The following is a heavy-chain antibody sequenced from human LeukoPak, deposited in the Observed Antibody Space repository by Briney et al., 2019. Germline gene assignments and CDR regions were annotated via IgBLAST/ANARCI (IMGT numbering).Heavy chain of an antibody. J-gene: IGHJ4*02. Sequence: GGSLRLSCAASGFTFSSYAMSWVRQAPGKGLEWVSAISGSGGSTYYADSVKGRFTISRDNSKNTLYLQMNSLRAEDTAVYYCAKALYSSGWYSPFDYWGQGTLVTVSS. CDR3: AKALYSSGWYSPFDY. D-gene: IGHD6-19*01. CDR2: ISGSGGST. V-gene: IGHV3-23*01. CDR1: GFTFSSYA.